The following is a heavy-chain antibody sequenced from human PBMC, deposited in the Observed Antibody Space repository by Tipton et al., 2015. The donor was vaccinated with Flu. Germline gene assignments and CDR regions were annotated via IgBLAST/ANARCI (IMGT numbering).Heavy chain of an antibody. Sequence: TLSLTCTVSGGSISSSDYYWGWIRQPPGKGLEWIGSNSYSGSTYYNPSLKSRVTISVDTYKNQFSLKLSSVTAADTAMYYCARVGDGYAYDYWGQGTLVTVSS. D-gene: IGHD5-24*01. CDR1: GGSISSSDYY. CDR2: NSYSGST. V-gene: IGHV4-39*07. J-gene: IGHJ4*02. CDR3: ARVGDGYAYDY.